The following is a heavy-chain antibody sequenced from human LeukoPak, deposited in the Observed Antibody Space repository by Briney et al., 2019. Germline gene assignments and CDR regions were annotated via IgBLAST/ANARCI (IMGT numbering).Heavy chain of an antibody. CDR2: IYYSGST. CDR1: GGSISSSSYY. V-gene: IGHV4-39*01. J-gene: IGHJ4*02. CDR3: ARPPNGYNYLLAFDY. Sequence: SETLSLTCTVSGGSISSSSYYWGWIRQPPGKGLEWIGSIYYSGSTYYNPSLKSRVTISVDTSKNQFSLKLSSVTAADTAVYYCARPPNGYNYLLAFDYWGQGTLVTVSS. D-gene: IGHD5-24*01.